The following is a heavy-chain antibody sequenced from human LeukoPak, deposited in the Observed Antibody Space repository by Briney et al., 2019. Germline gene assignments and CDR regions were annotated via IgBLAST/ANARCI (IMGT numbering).Heavy chain of an antibody. D-gene: IGHD3-3*01. CDR2: MNPNSGNT. V-gene: IGHV1-8*01. CDR3: ARSPNYDFWSGYYSVDY. Sequence: ASVKVSCKASGYTFTSYDINWVRQATGQGLEWMGWMNPNSGNTGYAQKFQGRVTMTRNTSISTAYMELSSLRSEDTAVYYCARSPNYDFWSGYYSVDYRGQGTLVTVSS. J-gene: IGHJ4*02. CDR1: GYTFTSYD.